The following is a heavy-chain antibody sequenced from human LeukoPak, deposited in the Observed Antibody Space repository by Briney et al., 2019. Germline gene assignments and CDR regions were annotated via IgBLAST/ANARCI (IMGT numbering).Heavy chain of an antibody. V-gene: IGHV1-8*01. CDR1: GYSFTTYD. Sequence: ASVKVSCKASGYSFTTYDIHWVRQATGQGLEWMGWMNPTSDNTGYARKFQGRVTMTRNTSINTAYMELSSLRSEDTAVYYCARDDKTAAYDYWGQGTLVTVSS. CDR3: ARDDKTAAYDY. D-gene: IGHD2-21*02. J-gene: IGHJ4*02. CDR2: MNPTSDNT.